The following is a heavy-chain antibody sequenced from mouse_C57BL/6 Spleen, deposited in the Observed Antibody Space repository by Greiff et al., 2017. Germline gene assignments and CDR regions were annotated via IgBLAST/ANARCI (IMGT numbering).Heavy chain of an antibody. CDR3: ASPFITTVVADYAMDY. J-gene: IGHJ4*01. D-gene: IGHD1-1*01. V-gene: IGHV1-81*01. CDR2: IYPRSGNT. CDR1: GYTFTSYG. Sequence: QVQLQQSGAELARPGASVKLSCKASGYTFTSYGISWVKQRTGQGLEWIGEIYPRSGNTYYNEKFKGKATLTADKSSSTAYMELRSLTSEDSAVYFCASPFITTVVADYAMDYWGQGTSVTVSS.